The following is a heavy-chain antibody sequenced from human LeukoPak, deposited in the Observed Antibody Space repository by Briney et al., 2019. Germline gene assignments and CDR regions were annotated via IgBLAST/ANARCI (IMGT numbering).Heavy chain of an antibody. J-gene: IGHJ4*02. V-gene: IGHV4-34*01. Sequence: SETLSLTCAVYGGSFSDYFWSWIRQPPGKGLEWIGEISHSGSTTYNPSLRSRVTISGDTSKKQFSLKLSSATAADTAVYYCARLRAAAAGLWGQGTLVTVSS. CDR2: ISHSGST. CDR3: ARLRAAAAGL. CDR1: GGSFSDYF. D-gene: IGHD6-13*01.